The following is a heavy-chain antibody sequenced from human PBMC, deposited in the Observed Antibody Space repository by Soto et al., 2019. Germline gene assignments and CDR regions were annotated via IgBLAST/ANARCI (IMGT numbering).Heavy chain of an antibody. CDR3: ASVADCSGGSCFWYFDL. CDR1: GGSISSYY. D-gene: IGHD2-15*01. CDR2: IYYSGST. J-gene: IGHJ2*01. V-gene: IGHV4-59*01. Sequence: QVQLQESGPGLVKPSETLSLTCTVSGGSISSYYWSWIRQPPGKGLEWIGYIYYSGSTNYNPSLKSRVTISVDTSKNQFSLKLSSVTAADTAVYYCASVADCSGGSCFWYFDLWGRGTLVTVSS.